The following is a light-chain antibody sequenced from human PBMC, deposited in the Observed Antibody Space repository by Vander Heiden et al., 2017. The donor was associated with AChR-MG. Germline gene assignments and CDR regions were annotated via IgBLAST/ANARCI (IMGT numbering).Light chain of an antibody. CDR2: ANN. V-gene: IGLV1-44*01. CDR3: STWDDSLNGPV. Sequence: QSVLTQPPSASGTPGQRVSISCSWSSSNIGDNSVNWYQQLPGTAPKLLISANNQRPSGVPDRFSGSKSGTSASLAISGLQSEDEGDYYCSTWDDSLNGPVFGGGTKVTVL. CDR1: SSNIGDNS. J-gene: IGLJ3*02.